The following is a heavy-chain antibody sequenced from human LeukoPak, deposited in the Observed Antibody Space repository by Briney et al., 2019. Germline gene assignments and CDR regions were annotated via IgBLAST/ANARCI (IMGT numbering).Heavy chain of an antibody. CDR3: AKEGGYSYGYWDY. CDR1: GFTFSSYS. V-gene: IGHV3-48*01. Sequence: GGSLRLSCAASGFTFSSYSMNWVRQAPGKGLEWVSYISSSSSSTIYYADSVKGRFTISRDNSKNTLYLQMNSLRAEDTAVYHCAKEGGYSYGYWDYWGQGTLVTVSS. J-gene: IGHJ4*02. CDR2: ISSSSSSTI. D-gene: IGHD5-18*01.